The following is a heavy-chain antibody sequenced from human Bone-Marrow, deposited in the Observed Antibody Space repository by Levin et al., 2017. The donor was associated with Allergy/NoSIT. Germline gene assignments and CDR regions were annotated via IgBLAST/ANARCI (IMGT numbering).Heavy chain of an antibody. CDR3: TADYDEFDY. J-gene: IGHJ4*02. D-gene: IGHD5-12*01. Sequence: GESLKISCAASGFKFVDYAVTWFRQAPGKGLEWVGSIRSQAYGGTTEYAASMKGRIAISRDDSKSVAFLQLNSLKTDDTAIYYCTADYDEFDYWGQGTLVTVSS. CDR1: GFKFVDYA. V-gene: IGHV3-49*03. CDR2: IRSQAYGGTT.